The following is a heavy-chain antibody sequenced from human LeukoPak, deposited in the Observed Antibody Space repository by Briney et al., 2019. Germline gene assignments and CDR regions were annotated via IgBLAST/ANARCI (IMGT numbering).Heavy chain of an antibody. D-gene: IGHD4-11*01. CDR2: IWYDGSKK. Sequence: HPGGSLRLSCAASGFTFRSHGKQWVREAPGKGLEGVAVIWYDGSKKYFADSVKGRFTISRDNSKNTLDLQMSSLRAEDTAEYYCARSNTVTSNYYYGMDVWGQGTTVTVSS. J-gene: IGHJ6*02. CDR1: GFTFRSHG. CDR3: ARSNTVTSNYYYGMDV. V-gene: IGHV3-33*01.